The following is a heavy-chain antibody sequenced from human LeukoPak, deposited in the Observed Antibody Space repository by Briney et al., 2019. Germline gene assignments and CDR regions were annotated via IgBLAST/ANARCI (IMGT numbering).Heavy chain of an antibody. V-gene: IGHV3-21*01. CDR3: ARVGGTAAQFDP. CDR2: ISSSSSYI. J-gene: IGHJ5*02. CDR1: GFTFSSYS. D-gene: IGHD6-6*01. Sequence: PGGSLRLSCAASGFTFSSYSMNWVRQAPGKGLEWVSSISSSSSYIYYADSVKGRFTISRDNAKNSLYLQMNSLRAGDTAVYYCARVGGTAAQFDPWGQGTLVTVSS.